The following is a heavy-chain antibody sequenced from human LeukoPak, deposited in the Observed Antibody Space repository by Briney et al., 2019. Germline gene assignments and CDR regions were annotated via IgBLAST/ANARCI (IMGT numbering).Heavy chain of an antibody. D-gene: IGHD2-21*01. CDR1: GGSISSSSYY. CDR3: ASLSRGLAYCGGDCYYDY. J-gene: IGHJ4*02. V-gene: IGHV4-39*01. Sequence: PSETLSLTCTVSGGSISSSSYYWGWIRQPPGKGLEWIGSIYYSGSTYYNPSLKIRVTISVDTSKNQFSLKLSSVTAADTAVYYCASLSRGLAYCGGDCYYDYWGQGTLVTVSS. CDR2: IYYSGST.